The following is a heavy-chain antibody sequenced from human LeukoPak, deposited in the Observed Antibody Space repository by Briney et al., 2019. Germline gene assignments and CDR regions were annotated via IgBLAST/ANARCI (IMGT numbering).Heavy chain of an antibody. D-gene: IGHD3-10*01. V-gene: IGHV3-23*01. J-gene: IGHJ5*02. CDR3: AKDLVLWFGGGSNWFDP. Sequence: GCALSREAVKFFGHAASIELKWVSAISGSGGSTYYADSVKGRFTISRDNSKNTLYLQMNSLRAEDTAVYYCAKDLVLWFGGGSNWFDPWGQGTLVTVSS. CDR2: ISGSGGST. CDR1: GCALSREA.